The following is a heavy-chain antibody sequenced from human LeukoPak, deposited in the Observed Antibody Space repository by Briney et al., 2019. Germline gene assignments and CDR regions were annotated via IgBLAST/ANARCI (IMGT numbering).Heavy chain of an antibody. Sequence: PGGSLRLSCTASRFTFSRFEMSWVRQAPGKGLEWVSYITSISSSTYYADFVKGRFTVSRDNAKNSLYLQMNSLTAEDTAVYYCARDFGDYGGYYYMDLWGKGTMVTVSS. CDR3: ARDFGDYGGYYYMDL. CDR2: ITSISSST. CDR1: RFTFSRFE. D-gene: IGHD4-23*01. V-gene: IGHV3-48*03. J-gene: IGHJ6*03.